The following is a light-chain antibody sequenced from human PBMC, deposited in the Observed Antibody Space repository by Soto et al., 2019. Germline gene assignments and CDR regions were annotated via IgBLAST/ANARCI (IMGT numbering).Light chain of an antibody. CDR1: QDISNY. Sequence: DIQMTQSPSSLSASVGDRVTITCRASQDISNYLNWYQQKPGKAPKLLIYDASNLETGVPSRFSGGGSGTDFTFTTSSLQPEDIATYYCQQYDNLPLTFGGGTKVDIK. CDR2: DAS. CDR3: QQYDNLPLT. J-gene: IGKJ4*01. V-gene: IGKV1-33*01.